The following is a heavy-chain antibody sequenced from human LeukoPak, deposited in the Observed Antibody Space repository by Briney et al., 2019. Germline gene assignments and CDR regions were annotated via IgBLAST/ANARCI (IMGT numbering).Heavy chain of an antibody. CDR1: GDSISSSSYY. J-gene: IGHJ2*01. D-gene: IGHD5-18*01. CDR2: VYYSGST. CDR3: ARRGYNYGQGYFDL. Sequence: SETLSLTCTVSGDSISSSSYYWGWIRQPPGKGLEGVGSVYYSGSTYYHPSLKSRASISVDTSKNQFSLKLTSVTAADTAVYYCARRGYNYGQGYFDLWGPGTQVTVSS. V-gene: IGHV4-39*01.